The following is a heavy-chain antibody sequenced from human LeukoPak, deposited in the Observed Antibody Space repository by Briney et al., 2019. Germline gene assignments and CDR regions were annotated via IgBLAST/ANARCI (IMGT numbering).Heavy chain of an antibody. CDR2: ISGSGGST. D-gene: IGHD6-13*01. CDR3: ANAVTSSSWFPSGY. V-gene: IGHV3-23*01. Sequence: PGGSLRLSCAASGFTFSSYAMSWVRQAPGKGLEWVSAISGSGGSTYYADSVKGRFTISRDNSKNTLYLQMNSLRAEDTAVYYCANAVTSSSWFPSGYWGQGTLVTVSS. J-gene: IGHJ4*02. CDR1: GFTFSSYA.